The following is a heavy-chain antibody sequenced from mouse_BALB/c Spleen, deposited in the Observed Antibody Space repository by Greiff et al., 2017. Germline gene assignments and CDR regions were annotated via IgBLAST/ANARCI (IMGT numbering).Heavy chain of an antibody. CDR3: ARQDY. V-gene: IGHV5-9-3*01. CDR2: ISSGGSYT. J-gene: IGHJ2*01. CDR1: GFTFSSYA. Sequence: EVKLMESGGGLVKPGGSLKLSCAASGFTFSSYAMSWVRQTPEKRLEWVATISSGGSYTYYPDSVKGRFTISRDNAKNTLYLQMSSLRSEDTAMYYCARQDYWGQGTTPTVSS.